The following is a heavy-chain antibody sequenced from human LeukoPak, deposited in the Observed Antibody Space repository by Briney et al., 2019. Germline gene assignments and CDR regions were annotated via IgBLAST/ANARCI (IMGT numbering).Heavy chain of an antibody. J-gene: IGHJ4*02. D-gene: IGHD1-26*01. Sequence: ASVKVSCKASGYIFTSYGISWVRQAPGQGLEWMGWISAYNGNTNYAQMLQGRVTMTTDTSTSTAYMELRSLRSDDTAVYYGARDPQQLVGATGGGFNFWGQGTLVTVSS. V-gene: IGHV1-18*01. CDR3: ARDPQQLVGATGGGFNF. CDR1: GYIFTSYG. CDR2: ISAYNGNT.